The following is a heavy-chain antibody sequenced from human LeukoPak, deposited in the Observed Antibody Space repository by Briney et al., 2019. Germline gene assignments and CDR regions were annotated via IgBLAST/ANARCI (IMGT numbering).Heavy chain of an antibody. CDR1: GGSISSSSYY. J-gene: IGHJ4*02. V-gene: IGHV4-39*07. CDR3: ARVAPDVAAAGTFDY. D-gene: IGHD6-13*01. Sequence: SETLSLTCTVSGGSISSSSYYWGWIRQPPGKGLEWIGSIYYSGSTYYNPSLKSRVTISVDTSKNQFSLKLSSVTAADTAVYYCARVAPDVAAAGTFDYWGQGTLVTVSS. CDR2: IYYSGST.